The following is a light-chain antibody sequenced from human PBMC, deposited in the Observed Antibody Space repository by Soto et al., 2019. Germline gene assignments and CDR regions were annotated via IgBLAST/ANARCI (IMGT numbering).Light chain of an antibody. J-gene: IGKJ4*01. CDR2: DAS. Sequence: DIQMTQSPSTLSASVGDRVTITCRASQSVRSCLAWYQQKPGRAPKFLIYDASSLESGVPSRFSGSGSGTEFTLTISNLQPDDFATYYCQQYDNYPLTFGGGTKVEI. V-gene: IGKV1-5*01. CDR3: QQYDNYPLT. CDR1: QSVRSC.